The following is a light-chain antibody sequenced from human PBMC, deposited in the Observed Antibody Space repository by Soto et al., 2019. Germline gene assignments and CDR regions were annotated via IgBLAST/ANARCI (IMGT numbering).Light chain of an antibody. J-gene: IGKJ5*01. CDR2: AAS. CDR3: QQSKSYPIT. CDR1: QGISSD. Sequence: DIQLTQSPSFLSASVGDRVTITCRASQGISSDLAWYQQNPGKAPKLLIYAASTLQNGVPSTFSGSGSGTEFTTTISSLQPEDFGTYYCQQSKSYPITFGQGTRLEIK. V-gene: IGKV1-9*01.